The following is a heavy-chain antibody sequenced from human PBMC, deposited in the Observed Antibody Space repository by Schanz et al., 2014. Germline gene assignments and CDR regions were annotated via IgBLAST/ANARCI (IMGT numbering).Heavy chain of an antibody. V-gene: IGHV3-30*02. Sequence: VRLVESGGGVVQPGGSLRLSCAASGFIFRTYGMHWVRQAPGKGLEWVAFIHYDGTYKYYADSVKGRFTISRDNSENTLYLQMISLRAEDTAVYYCAKLDGYAYGSMGQEYFDYWGQGTLVAVSS. CDR3: AKLDGYAYGSMGQEYFDY. CDR1: GFIFRTYG. J-gene: IGHJ4*02. D-gene: IGHD5-18*01. CDR2: IHYDGTYK.